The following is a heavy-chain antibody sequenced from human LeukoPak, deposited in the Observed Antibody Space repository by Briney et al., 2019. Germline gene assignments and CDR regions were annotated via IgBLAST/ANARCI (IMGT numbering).Heavy chain of an antibody. CDR3: ARSRVWSGYYTGIDY. Sequence: SETLSLTCTVSGGSISSSSYYWGWIRQPPGKGLERIGSIYYSGSTYYNPSLKSRVTISVDTSKNQFSLKLSSVTAADTAVYYCARSRVWSGYYTGIDYWGQGTLVTVSS. CDR1: GGSISSSSYY. CDR2: IYYSGST. V-gene: IGHV4-39*01. J-gene: IGHJ4*02. D-gene: IGHD3-3*01.